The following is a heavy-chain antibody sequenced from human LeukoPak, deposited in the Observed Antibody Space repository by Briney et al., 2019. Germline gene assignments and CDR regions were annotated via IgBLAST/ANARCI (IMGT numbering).Heavy chain of an antibody. V-gene: IGHV4-34*01. Sequence: PSETLSLTCAVSGGSFSDYYWSWIRQPPGKGLEWIGEINHSGSIKYNPSHKSRVTISVDTSKNQFSLRLNSVTAADTAVYYCARSIDGYKSPEYWGQGTLVTVSS. D-gene: IGHD5-24*01. CDR1: GGSFSDYY. CDR3: ARSIDGYKSPEY. CDR2: INHSGSI. J-gene: IGHJ4*02.